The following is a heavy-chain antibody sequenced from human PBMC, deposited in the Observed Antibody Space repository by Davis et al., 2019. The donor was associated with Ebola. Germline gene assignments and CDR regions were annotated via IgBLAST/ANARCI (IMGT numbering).Heavy chain of an antibody. CDR1: EDIFRNYI. J-gene: IGHJ4*03. CDR2: IIPGLNIV. CDR3: AKVDEYTDGDV. V-gene: IGHV1-69*10. D-gene: IGHD3-10*01. Sequence: SVKVSCKASEDIFRNYINMSWVRQAPGEGLEWMGEIIPGLNIVNYPQRFQGRVTFTADASTSKVFMEMTNLRSEDTAVYYCAKVDEYTDGDVWGQGTLVTVSS.